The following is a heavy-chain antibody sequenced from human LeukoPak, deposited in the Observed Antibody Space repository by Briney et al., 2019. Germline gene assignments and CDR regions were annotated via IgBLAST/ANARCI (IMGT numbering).Heavy chain of an antibody. CDR1: GYTVTSYY. CDR2: LNPSGGSS. D-gene: IGHD3-3*01. V-gene: IGHV1-46*01. CDR3: ARGKGGITIFGVVAAYYYYYGMDV. Sequence: ASVKVSCKASGYTVTSYYMHWVRQAPGQGLEWMGILNPSGGSSSYAQKFQGRATLTRATSTSTVYMELSSLRSEDTAVCYCARGKGGITIFGVVAAYYYYYGMDVWGQGTTVTVSS. J-gene: IGHJ6*02.